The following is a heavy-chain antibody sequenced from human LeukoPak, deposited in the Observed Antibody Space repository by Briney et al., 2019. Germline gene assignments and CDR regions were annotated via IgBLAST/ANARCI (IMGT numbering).Heavy chain of an antibody. CDR3: AKSREGWRWFGELSPYYYYYYGMDV. CDR2: ISGSGGST. J-gene: IGHJ6*04. Sequence: GGSLRLSCAASGFTFSSYAMSWVRQAPGKGLEWVSAISGSGGSTYYADSVKGRFTISRDNSKNTLYLQMNSLRAEDTAVYYCAKSREGWRWFGELSPYYYYYYGMDVWGKGTTVTVSP. D-gene: IGHD3-10*01. CDR1: GFTFSSYA. V-gene: IGHV3-23*01.